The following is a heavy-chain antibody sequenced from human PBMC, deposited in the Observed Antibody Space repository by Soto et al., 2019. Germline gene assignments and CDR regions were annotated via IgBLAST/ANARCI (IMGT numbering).Heavy chain of an antibody. D-gene: IGHD3-10*01. V-gene: IGHV4-31*03. CDR3: ARAQPLLLWFADNSGMDV. Sequence: SETLSLTCTVSGGSISSGGYYWSWIRQHPGKGLEWIGYIYYSGSTYYNPSLKSRVTISVDTSKNQFSLKLSSVTAADTAVYYCARAQPLLLWFADNSGMDVWGQGTTVTVSS. CDR2: IYYSGST. CDR1: GGSISSGGYY. J-gene: IGHJ6*02.